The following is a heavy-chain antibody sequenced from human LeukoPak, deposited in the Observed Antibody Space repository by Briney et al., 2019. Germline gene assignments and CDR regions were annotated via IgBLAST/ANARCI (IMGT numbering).Heavy chain of an antibody. D-gene: IGHD2-15*01. CDR2: IVGSGSST. Sequence: PGGSLRLSCAASGFTFSTYALSWVRQAPGKGLEWVSSIVGSGSSTFYADSVKGRFSISRDNSKHTLYLQMNTLRADDTAVYYCAKDGSNDWRWGAFDVWGQGTVVTVSS. CDR3: AKDGSNDWRWGAFDV. V-gene: IGHV3-23*01. CDR1: GFTFSTYA. J-gene: IGHJ3*01.